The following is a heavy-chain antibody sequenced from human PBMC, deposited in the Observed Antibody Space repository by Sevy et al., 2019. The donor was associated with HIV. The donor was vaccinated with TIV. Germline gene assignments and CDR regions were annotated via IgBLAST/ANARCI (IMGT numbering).Heavy chain of an antibody. CDR2: ISSSSSYI. J-gene: IGHJ4*02. CDR3: ARDKGRRGTIFGVVNYFDY. D-gene: IGHD3-3*01. Sequence: GGSLRLSCAASGFTFSSYSMNWVRQAPGKGLEWVSSISSSSSYIYYADSVKGRFTISRDNAKNSLYLQMNSLGVEDTAVYYCARDKGRRGTIFGVVNYFDYWGQGTLVTVSS. CDR1: GFTFSSYS. V-gene: IGHV3-21*01.